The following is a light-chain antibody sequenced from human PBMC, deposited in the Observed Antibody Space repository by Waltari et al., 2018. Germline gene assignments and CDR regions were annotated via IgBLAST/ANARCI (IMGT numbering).Light chain of an antibody. J-gene: IGKJ2*01. CDR2: GVS. V-gene: IGKV3-15*01. Sequence: EIVMTQSPATLSVSPGEGATLSCRASQSISSNLAWYQQKPGQAPRLLIYGVSTRATGIPARFSGSGSGTEFTLTISSLQSEDFAVYYCQQYNNWPPYTFGQGTKLEIK. CDR3: QQYNNWPPYT. CDR1: QSISSN.